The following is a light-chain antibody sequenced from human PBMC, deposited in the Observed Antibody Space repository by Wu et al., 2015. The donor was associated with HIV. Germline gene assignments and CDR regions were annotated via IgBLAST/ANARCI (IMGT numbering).Light chain of an antibody. V-gene: IGKV1-5*03. J-gene: IGKJ2*01. Sequence: GDRVTITCRASQSIGNWLAWYQQKPGNAPKLLIFKASTLNSGVPSRFSGSGSGTEFTLTISSLQPEDFAVYYCQQFDNYSYTFGQGTKVEVK. CDR1: QSIGNW. CDR2: KAS. CDR3: QQFDNYSYT.